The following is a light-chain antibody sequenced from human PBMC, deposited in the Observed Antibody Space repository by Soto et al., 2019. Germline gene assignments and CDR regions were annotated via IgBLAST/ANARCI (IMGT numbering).Light chain of an antibody. CDR1: QSISSSY. J-gene: IGKJ1*01. CDR3: HHYGSSPQT. V-gene: IGKV3-20*01. Sequence: IVLTQSPGTLSLSPGERTTLSCRASQSISSSYLAWYQQKPGQAPRLLIYGASSRAAGIPDRFSGSGSGTDFTLTISRLEPEDFAVYYCHHYGSSPQTFGQGTKVEIK. CDR2: GAS.